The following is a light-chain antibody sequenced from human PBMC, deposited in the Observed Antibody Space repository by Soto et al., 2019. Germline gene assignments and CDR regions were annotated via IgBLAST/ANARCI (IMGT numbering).Light chain of an antibody. CDR3: QQSYSSPET. Sequence: DIQMTQSPSSLSASVGDRVTITCRASQSIDNYLNWYQQKPGKAPNLLIYAASTLLSGVPSRFSGRVSGTHFTLTISSLQPEDFATYYCQQSYSSPETFGQGTNVEIK. CDR2: AAS. CDR1: QSIDNY. J-gene: IGKJ1*01. V-gene: IGKV1-39*01.